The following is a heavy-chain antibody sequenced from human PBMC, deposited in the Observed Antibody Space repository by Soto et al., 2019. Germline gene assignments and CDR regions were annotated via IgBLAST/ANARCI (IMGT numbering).Heavy chain of an antibody. Sequence: QVQLVQSGAEVKKPGSSVKVSCKASEGTFSSYAIDWVRQAPGQGLEWMGGITPLFGTANYAQKFQGKITITADESTSTAYMELRSLRSEDTAVYYCARGVHYDSSGYYYFYWGQGTLVTVSS. CDR1: EGTFSSYA. CDR3: ARGVHYDSSGYYYFY. V-gene: IGHV1-69*01. J-gene: IGHJ4*02. D-gene: IGHD3-22*01. CDR2: ITPLFGTA.